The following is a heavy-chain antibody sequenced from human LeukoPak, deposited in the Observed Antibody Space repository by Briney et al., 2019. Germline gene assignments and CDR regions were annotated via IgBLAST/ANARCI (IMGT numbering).Heavy chain of an antibody. Sequence: SETLSLTCTVSGGSISSGEYYWSWIRQPPGKGLEWLGYIYYSGSTYYNPSLKSRVTISVDTSKNQFSLKLSSVTAADTAVYYCARDYDSSGYYPWYYGMDVWGQGTTVTVSS. J-gene: IGHJ6*02. CDR3: ARDYDSSGYYPWYYGMDV. D-gene: IGHD3-22*01. CDR2: IYYSGST. V-gene: IGHV4-30-4*01. CDR1: GGSISSGEYY.